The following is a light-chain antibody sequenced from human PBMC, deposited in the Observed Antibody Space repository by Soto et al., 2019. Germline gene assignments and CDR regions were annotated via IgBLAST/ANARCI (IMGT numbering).Light chain of an antibody. CDR3: QQYGSSLYT. V-gene: IGKV3-20*01. CDR1: QSVSSSY. Sequence: EIVLTQSPGTLSLSPGERATLSCRASQSVSSSYLAWYQQKPGQAPRLLIYGASSRATGIPDRFSGSGSGTDFPLTISRLEPDDCAVYYCQQYGSSLYTFGQGTKLEIK. CDR2: GAS. J-gene: IGKJ2*01.